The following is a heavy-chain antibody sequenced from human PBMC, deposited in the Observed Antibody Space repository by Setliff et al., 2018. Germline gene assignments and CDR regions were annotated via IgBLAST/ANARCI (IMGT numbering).Heavy chain of an antibody. CDR3: VKENPRWSFADD. D-gene: IGHD3-3*01. J-gene: IGHJ4*02. CDR1: GFTFSNAW. CDR2: IKGQTDGGTT. Sequence: GGSLRLSCAASGFTFSNAWMSWVRQAPGKGLEWVVRIKGQTDGGTTDYAAPVKGRFSISRDDSKNTVYLQMNSLRADDSALYYWVKENPRWSFADDWGQGTLVTVSS. V-gene: IGHV3-15*01.